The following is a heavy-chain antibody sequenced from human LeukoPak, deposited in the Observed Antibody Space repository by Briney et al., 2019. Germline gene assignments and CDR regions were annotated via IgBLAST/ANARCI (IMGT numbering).Heavy chain of an antibody. CDR2: ISWNSGSI. V-gene: IGHV3-9*01. D-gene: IGHD1/OR15-1a*01. CDR1: GFTFDDYA. CDR3: AKDINKYYYYGMDV. Sequence: GGSLRLSCAASGFTFDDYAMHWVRQAPGKGLEWVSGISWNSGSIGHADSVKGRFTISRDNAKNSLYLQMNSLRAEDTALYYCAKDINKYYYYGMDVWGQGTTVTVSS. J-gene: IGHJ6*02.